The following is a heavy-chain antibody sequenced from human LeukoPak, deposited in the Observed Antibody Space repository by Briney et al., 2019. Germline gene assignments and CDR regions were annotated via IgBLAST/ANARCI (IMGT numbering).Heavy chain of an antibody. CDR2: IYYSGST. CDR1: GGSISSSSYY. D-gene: IGHD1-26*01. Sequence: TSETLSLTCTVSGGSISSSSYYWGWIRQPPGKGLEWIGSIYYSGSTYYNPSLKSRVTISVDTSKNQFSLKLSSVTAADTAVYYCARVGRSGSYRGLRFGGPYYFDYWGQGTLVTVSS. J-gene: IGHJ4*02. V-gene: IGHV4-39*07. CDR3: ARVGRSGSYRGLRFGGPYYFDY.